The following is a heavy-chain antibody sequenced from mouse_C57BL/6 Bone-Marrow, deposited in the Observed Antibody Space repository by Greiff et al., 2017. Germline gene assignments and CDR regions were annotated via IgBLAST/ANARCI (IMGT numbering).Heavy chain of an antibody. J-gene: IGHJ3*01. V-gene: IGHV1-50*01. D-gene: IGHD1-1*01. CDR3: ARKKITTVEGFAY. CDR2: IDPSDSYT. CDR1: GYTFTSYW. Sequence: QVQLQQSGAELVKPGASVKLSCKASGYTFTSYWMQWVKQRPGQGLEWIGEIDPSDSYTNYNQKFKGKATLTVDTSSSTAYMQLSSLTSEDSSVYYCARKKITTVEGFAYWGQGTLVTVSA.